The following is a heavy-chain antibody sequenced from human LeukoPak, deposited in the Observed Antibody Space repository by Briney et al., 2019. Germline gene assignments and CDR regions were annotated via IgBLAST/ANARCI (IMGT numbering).Heavy chain of an antibody. CDR1: GYTFTSYG. CDR2: ISGYNDNT. V-gene: IGHV1-18*01. Sequence: ASVKVPCKASGYTFTSYGISWVRQAPGQGLEWMGWISGYNDNTNYAQKLQGRVTMTTDTSTSTAYMELRSLRSDDTAVYYCATSGYDILTGYYPAFDYWGQGTLVTVSS. J-gene: IGHJ4*02. D-gene: IGHD3-9*01. CDR3: ATSGYDILTGYYPAFDY.